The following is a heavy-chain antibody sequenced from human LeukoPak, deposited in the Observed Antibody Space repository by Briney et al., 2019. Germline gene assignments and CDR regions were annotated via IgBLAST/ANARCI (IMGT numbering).Heavy chain of an antibody. D-gene: IGHD3-16*01. Sequence: ASVKVPCKASGYSFTNFGINWVRQAPGQGLEWMGWISPNSRKTNYAQNLQGRVTMTTDTSTSTDYMELRSLTSDDTAFYYCARDYTYWGQGTLVTVSS. CDR2: ISPNSRKT. J-gene: IGHJ4*02. V-gene: IGHV1-18*01. CDR1: GYSFTNFG. CDR3: ARDYTY.